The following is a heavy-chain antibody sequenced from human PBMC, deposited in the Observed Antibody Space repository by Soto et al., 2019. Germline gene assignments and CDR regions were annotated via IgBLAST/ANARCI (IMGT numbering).Heavy chain of an antibody. J-gene: IGHJ6*02. CDR3: ARVIDGRYCSSTSCSTTPYYYYGMDV. CDR2: IYYSGST. CDR1: GGSISSYY. D-gene: IGHD2-2*01. Sequence: SETLSLTCTVSGGSISSYYWSWIRQPPGKGLEWIGYIYYSGSTNYNPSLKSRVTISVATSKNQFSLKLSSVTPADTAVYYCARVIDGRYCSSTSCSTTPYYYYGMDVWGQGTTVTVSS. V-gene: IGHV4-59*01.